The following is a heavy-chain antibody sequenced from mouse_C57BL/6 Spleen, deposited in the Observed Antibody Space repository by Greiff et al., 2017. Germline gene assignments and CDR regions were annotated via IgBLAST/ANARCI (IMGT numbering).Heavy chain of an antibody. CDR2: IDPEDGDT. J-gene: IGHJ4*01. Sequence: VQLQQSGAELVKPGASVKLSCTASGFNIKDYYMHWVKQRTEQGLEWIGRIDPEDGDTKYAPKFQGKATITADTSSNTAYLQLSSLTSEDTAGYYCSRGLRLYAMDYWGQGTSVTVSS. D-gene: IGHD2-4*01. CDR1: GFNIKDYY. CDR3: SRGLRLYAMDY. V-gene: IGHV14-2*01.